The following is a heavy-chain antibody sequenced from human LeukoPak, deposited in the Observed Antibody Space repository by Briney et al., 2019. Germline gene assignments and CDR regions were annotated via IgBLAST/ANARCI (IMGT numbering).Heavy chain of an antibody. J-gene: IGHJ4*02. CDR3: AREEGLRLGGFDY. Sequence: GGSLRLSCAASGFTFSSYDMHWVRQAPGKGLEWVAVISYDGSNKYYADSVKGRFTISRDNSKNTLYLQMNSLRAEDTAVYYCAREEGLRLGGFDYWGQGTLVTVSS. V-gene: IGHV3-30-3*01. CDR1: GFTFSSYD. D-gene: IGHD7-27*01. CDR2: ISYDGSNK.